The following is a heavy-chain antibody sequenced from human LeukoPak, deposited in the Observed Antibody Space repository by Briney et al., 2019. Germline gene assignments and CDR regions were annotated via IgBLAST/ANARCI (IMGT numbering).Heavy chain of an antibody. CDR1: GDSVSSNSGA. CDR2: TYYRSKWYN. Sequence: SQTLSLTCAISGDSVSSNSGAWNWIRQSPSRGLEWLGRTYYRSKWYNDYAASVKSRISIKPDTSTNQFSLQLNSVTPEDTAVYYCARVVQFYFDYRGQGTLVTVSS. V-gene: IGHV6-1*01. CDR3: ARVVQFYFDY. J-gene: IGHJ4*02.